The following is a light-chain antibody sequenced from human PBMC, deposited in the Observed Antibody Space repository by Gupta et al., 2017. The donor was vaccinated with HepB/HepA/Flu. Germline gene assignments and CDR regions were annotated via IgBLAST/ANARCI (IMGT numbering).Light chain of an antibody. V-gene: IGLV2-23*02. CDR1: SSDVGSHNR. J-gene: IGLJ1*01. CDR2: EVN. Sequence: SALPQPASVPRSPVQSITIACTGTSSDVGSHNRVSWYHHHPGTAPKLIIDEVNKRPPGVSDRFSGSKSGSTAALTIARLQAEDEADYFCGSEAGTDTYYVFGSGTEVTVL. CDR3: GSEAGTDTYYV.